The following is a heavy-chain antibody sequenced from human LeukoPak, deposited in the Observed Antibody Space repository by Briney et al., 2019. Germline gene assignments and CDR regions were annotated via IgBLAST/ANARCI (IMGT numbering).Heavy chain of an antibody. J-gene: IGHJ4*02. CDR3: ARWRGSTSERSDY. Sequence: GGSLRLSCAASGFTFSDYWMTWVRQAPGKGLEWVANIKQDGSAKYYVDSVKGRFTISRDNAKNSLYLQMDSLRVEDTATYYCARWRGSTSERSDYWGQGTLVTVSS. CDR1: GFTFSDYW. D-gene: IGHD2-2*01. V-gene: IGHV3-7*01. CDR2: IKQDGSAK.